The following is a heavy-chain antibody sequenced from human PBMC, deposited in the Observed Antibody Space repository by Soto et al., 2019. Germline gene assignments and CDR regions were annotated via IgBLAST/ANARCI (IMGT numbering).Heavy chain of an antibody. CDR3: ALRYDYIYY. CDR2: IYYSGST. V-gene: IGHV4-31*04. J-gene: IGHJ4*02. Sequence: QVRLQESGPGLAKASQTLSLTCTVSGGSISSGGFYWSWLRQHPGKGLEWIGYIYYSGSTYYNPSLKSQVTISVDTSKNQFALKLSSVTAADTAGYFCALRYDYIYYWGQGTLVTVSS. D-gene: IGHD4-4*01. CDR1: GGSISSGGFY.